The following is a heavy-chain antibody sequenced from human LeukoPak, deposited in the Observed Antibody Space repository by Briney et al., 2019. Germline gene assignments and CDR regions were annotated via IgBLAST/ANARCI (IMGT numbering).Heavy chain of an antibody. CDR1: GSSFSNYW. CDR2: IYPGDYET. J-gene: IGHJ4*02. CDR3: AIPPGYCGNDCSFDH. D-gene: IGHD2-21*02. V-gene: IGHV5-51*01. Sequence: GESLQISCEGSGSSFSNYWIGWVRQMPGKGLEWMGIIYPGDYETRYSPSFQGLVTTSVDKSISTAYLQWSSLKASDTAMYYCAIPPGYCGNDCSFDHWGQGTLVTVSS.